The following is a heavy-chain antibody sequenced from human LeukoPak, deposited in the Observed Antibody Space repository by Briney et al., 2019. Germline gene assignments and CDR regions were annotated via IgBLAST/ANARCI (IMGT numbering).Heavy chain of an antibody. CDR3: AKDHVAYYYDSSGYYYPAPFDY. D-gene: IGHD3-22*01. CDR2: ISGSGGST. Sequence: PGGSLRLSCAASGFTFSSYAMSWVRQAPGKGLEWVSAISGSGGSTHYADPVKGRFTISRDNSKNTLYLQMNSLSAEDTAVYYCAKDHVAYYYDSSGYYYPAPFDYSGQGTLVTVYS. J-gene: IGHJ4*02. V-gene: IGHV3-23*01. CDR1: GFTFSSYA.